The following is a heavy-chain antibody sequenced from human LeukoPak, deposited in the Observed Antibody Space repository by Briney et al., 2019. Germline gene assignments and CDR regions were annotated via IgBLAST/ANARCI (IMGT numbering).Heavy chain of an antibody. V-gene: IGHV4-4*07. D-gene: IGHD2-21*01. CDR2: FYASGTT. CDR3: ARTHCGGGSCDTYDP. CDR1: GVSISNYF. Sequence: SATLSLTCNVFGVSISNYFWSWLRQPAGKGLEWIGRFYASGTTYYNPSLRSRVTLSMDTSKNHFSLKLTSVTAADTAVYYCARTHCGGGSCDTYDPWGQGTLVTVSS. J-gene: IGHJ5*02.